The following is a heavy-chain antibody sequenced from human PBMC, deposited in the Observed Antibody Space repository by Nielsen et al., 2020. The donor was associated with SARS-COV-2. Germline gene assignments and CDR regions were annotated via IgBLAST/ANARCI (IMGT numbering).Heavy chain of an antibody. J-gene: IGHJ5*02. Sequence: GSLRLSCTVSGGSISSSSYYWGWIRQPPGKGLEWIGSIYYSGSTYYNPSLKSRVTISVDTSKNQFSLKLSSVTAADTAVYYCARVGYGDSNWFDPWGQGTLVTVSS. D-gene: IGHD4-17*01. CDR1: GGSISSSSYY. V-gene: IGHV4-39*07. CDR3: ARVGYGDSNWFDP. CDR2: IYYSGST.